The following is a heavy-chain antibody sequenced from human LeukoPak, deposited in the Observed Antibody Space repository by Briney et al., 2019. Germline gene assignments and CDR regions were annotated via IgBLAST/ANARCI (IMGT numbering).Heavy chain of an antibody. CDR1: GGSFSSYY. V-gene: IGHV4-59*01. CDR2: IYYSGNT. J-gene: IGHJ4*02. Sequence: SETLSLTCAVYGGSFSSYYWSWIRQPPGKGLEWIGYIYYSGNTYYNPSLKSRVTISVDTSKNQFSLKLSSMTTADTAVYYCARDRSSGSGKYYFDYWGQGTLVTVSS. D-gene: IGHD6-13*01. CDR3: ARDRSSGSGKYYFDY.